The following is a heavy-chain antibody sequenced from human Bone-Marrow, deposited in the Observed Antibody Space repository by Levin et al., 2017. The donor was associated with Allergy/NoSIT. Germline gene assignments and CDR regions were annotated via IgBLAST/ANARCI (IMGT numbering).Heavy chain of an antibody. CDR1: EYTFSTSD. Sequence: ASVKVSCKTSEYTFSTSDINWVRQAPGQGLEWMGWMTPKSGNTGYAQKLQGRVSLTRDTSISTAYMELSSLRSEDTAVYFWVAGAGLWGRGTLVTVSS. J-gene: IGHJ2*01. CDR2: MTPKSGNT. CDR3: VAGAGL. V-gene: IGHV1-8*01. D-gene: IGHD6-19*01.